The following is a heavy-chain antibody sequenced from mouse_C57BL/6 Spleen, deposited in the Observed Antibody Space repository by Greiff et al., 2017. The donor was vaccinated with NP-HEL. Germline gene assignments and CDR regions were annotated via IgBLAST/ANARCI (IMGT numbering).Heavy chain of an antibody. CDR2: ISYDGSN. V-gene: IGHV3-6*01. CDR1: GYSITSGYY. CDR3: ARVDPRRAYYAMDY. J-gene: IGHJ4*01. Sequence: EVQLQESGPGLVKPSQSLSLTCSVTGYSITSGYYWNWIRQFPGNKLEWMGYISYDGSNNYNPSLKNRISITRDTSKNQFFLKLNSVTTEDTATYYCARVDPRRAYYAMDYWGQGTSVTVSS.